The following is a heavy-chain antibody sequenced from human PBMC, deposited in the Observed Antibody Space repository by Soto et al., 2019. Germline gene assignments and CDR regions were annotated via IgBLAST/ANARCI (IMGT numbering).Heavy chain of an antibody. D-gene: IGHD6-13*01. CDR1: GFTFSSYS. J-gene: IGHJ6*02. CDR2: ISSSSSYI. V-gene: IGHV3-21*01. CDR3: ASMEGAAAEYRSVGMDV. Sequence: EVQLVESGGGLVKPGGSLRLSCAASGFTFSSYSMNWVRQAPGKGLEWVSSISSSSSYIYYADSVKGRFTISRDNAKNSLYLQMNSLRAEDTAVYYCASMEGAAAEYRSVGMDVSGQGTTVTVSS.